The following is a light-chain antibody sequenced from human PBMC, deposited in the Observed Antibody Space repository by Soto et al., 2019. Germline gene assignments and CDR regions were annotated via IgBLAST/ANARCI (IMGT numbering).Light chain of an antibody. CDR2: GNT. Sequence: QSVLTQPPSVSGAPGQRVTISCTGSSSNIGAAYAVHWYQQLPVTAPKLLIYGNTNRPSGVPDRFSGSKSGTSASLAITGLQAEDEADYYCQSHDSSLSVVFGGGTKLTVL. CDR3: QSHDSSLSVV. CDR1: SSNIGAAYA. J-gene: IGLJ2*01. V-gene: IGLV1-40*01.